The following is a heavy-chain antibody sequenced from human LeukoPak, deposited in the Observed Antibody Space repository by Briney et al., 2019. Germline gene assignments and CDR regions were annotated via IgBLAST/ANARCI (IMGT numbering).Heavy chain of an antibody. V-gene: IGHV3-72*01. CDR3: ARVLGYSGYDLAY. CDR2: TRKKANSYTT. Sequence: PGGSLRLSCAGSGFTFSDHYMDWVHQAPGQGLEGVGRTRKKANSYTTEYAASVKGRFTISRDDSKNSLYLQMNSLKTEDTAVYYCARVLGYSGYDLAYWGQGTLVTVSS. J-gene: IGHJ4*02. CDR1: GFTFSDHY. D-gene: IGHD5-12*01.